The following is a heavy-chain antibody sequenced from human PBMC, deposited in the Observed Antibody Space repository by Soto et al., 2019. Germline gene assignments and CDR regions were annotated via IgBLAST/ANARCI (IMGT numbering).Heavy chain of an antibody. D-gene: IGHD4-17*01. CDR3: ASGPRAIRSLFYGMDF. V-gene: IGHV3-21*01. CDR2: ISSSSSYI. CDR1: GFTFSSYS. Sequence: EVQLVESGGGLVKPGGSLRLSCAASGFTFSSYSMNWVRQAPGKGLEWVSSISSSSSYIYYADSVKGRFTISRDNAKNSLYLQMNSLRAEDTAVYYCASGPRAIRSLFYGMDFWGQGTTFTVSS. J-gene: IGHJ6*02.